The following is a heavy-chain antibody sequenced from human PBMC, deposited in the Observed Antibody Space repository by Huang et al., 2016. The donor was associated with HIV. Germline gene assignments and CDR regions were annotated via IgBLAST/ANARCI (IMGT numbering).Heavy chain of an antibody. CDR2: ITVDGKNK. CDR3: AKDNDLYYFDY. D-gene: IGHD1-1*01. CDR1: GFTFSGYG. J-gene: IGHJ4*02. V-gene: IGHV3-30*18. Sequence: QVHLVESGGGVVQPGRSLILSCSASGFTFSGYGMPWVRPAPGKGLEWLAVITVDGKNKYYADSVRGRFTVSRDNSQNTVSLQINTLRAEDTAVYYCAKDNDLYYFDYWGQGTLVTVSS.